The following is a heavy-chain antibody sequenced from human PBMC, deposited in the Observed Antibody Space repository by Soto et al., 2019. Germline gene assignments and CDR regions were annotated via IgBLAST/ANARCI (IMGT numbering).Heavy chain of an antibody. V-gene: IGHV1-18*01. CDR2: ISAHNGNT. D-gene: IGHD3-10*01. Sequence: QVHLVQSGAEVKKSGASVKVSCKGSGYDFTTYGITWVRQAPGQGLEWMAWISAHNGNTDYAQKLQGRVTVTRDTSTSTAYMELRSLRSDDTAVYYCARGRYGVYWGQGALGTVSS. CDR1: GYDFTTYG. CDR3: ARGRYGVY. J-gene: IGHJ4*02.